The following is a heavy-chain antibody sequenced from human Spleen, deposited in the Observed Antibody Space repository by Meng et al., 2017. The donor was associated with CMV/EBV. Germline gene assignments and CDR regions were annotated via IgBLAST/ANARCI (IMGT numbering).Heavy chain of an antibody. CDR2: IIPILGIA. J-gene: IGHJ6*02. V-gene: IGHV1-69*10. CDR3: AREQYYDFWSGYYTEYYYYGMDV. D-gene: IGHD3-3*01. Sequence: SVKVSCKASGGTFSSYAISWVRQAPGQGLEWMGGIIPILGIANYAQKFQGRVTITADKSTSTAYMELSSLRSEDTAVYYCAREQYYDFWSGYYTEYYYYGMDVWGQGTTVTVS. CDR1: GGTFSSYA.